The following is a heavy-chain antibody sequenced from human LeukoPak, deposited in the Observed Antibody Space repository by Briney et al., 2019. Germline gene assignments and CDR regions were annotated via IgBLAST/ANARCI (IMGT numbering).Heavy chain of an antibody. CDR1: VGPISISRYY. CDR3: ARSAIVATNHDY. Sequence: SEPQSLTCTVSVGPISISRYYWGWIRRPPGKGREWIGSIYYSGSTYYNPSLKSRVTISVDTSKNQFSLKLSSVTAADTAVYYCARSAIVATNHDYWGQGTLVTVSS. J-gene: IGHJ4*02. CDR2: IYYSGST. D-gene: IGHD5-12*01. V-gene: IGHV4-39*01.